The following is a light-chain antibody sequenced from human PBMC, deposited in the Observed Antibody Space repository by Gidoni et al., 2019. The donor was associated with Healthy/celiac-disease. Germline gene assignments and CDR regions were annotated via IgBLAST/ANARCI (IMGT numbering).Light chain of an antibody. CDR1: QGISSY. J-gene: IGKJ1*01. Sequence: DIQLTQSPSFLSASVGDRVTITCRASQGISSYLAWYQQKPGKAPKLLIYAASTLQSGVPSRFSGSGSGTEFTLTISSLQPEDFATYYCQQLNSYQWTFGQXTKVEIK. CDR3: QQLNSYQWT. CDR2: AAS. V-gene: IGKV1-9*01.